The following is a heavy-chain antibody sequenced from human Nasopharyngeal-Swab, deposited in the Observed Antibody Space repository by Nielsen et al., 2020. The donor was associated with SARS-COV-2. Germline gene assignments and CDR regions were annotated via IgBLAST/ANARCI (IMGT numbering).Heavy chain of an antibody. CDR1: GYTFTSYD. D-gene: IGHD2-21*01. CDR3: ARDAGRLAYCGGDCYSGWFDP. V-gene: IGHV1-69*13. CDR2: IIPIFGTA. Sequence: SVKVSCKASGYTFTSYDINWVRQAPGQGLEWMGGIIPIFGTANYAQKFQGRVTITADESTSTAYMELSSLRSEDTAVYYCARDAGRLAYCGGDCYSGWFDPWGQGTLVTVSS. J-gene: IGHJ5*02.